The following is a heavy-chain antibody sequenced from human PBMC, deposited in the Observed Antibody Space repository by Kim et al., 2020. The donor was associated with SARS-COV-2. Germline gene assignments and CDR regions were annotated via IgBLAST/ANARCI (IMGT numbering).Heavy chain of an antibody. CDR1: GFTVSSNY. Sequence: GGSLRLSCAASGFTVSSNYMSWVRQAPGKGLEWVSVIYSGGSTYYADSVKGRFTISRDNSKNTLYLQMNSLRAEDTAVYYCARDATDYGDYWSGYYYGMDVWGQRTTVTVSS. CDR3: ARDATDYGDYWSGYYYGMDV. D-gene: IGHD4-17*01. J-gene: IGHJ6*02. V-gene: IGHV3-66*01. CDR2: IYSGGST.